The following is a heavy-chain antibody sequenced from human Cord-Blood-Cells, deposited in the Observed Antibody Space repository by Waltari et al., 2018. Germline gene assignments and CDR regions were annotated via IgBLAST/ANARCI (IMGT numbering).Heavy chain of an antibody. V-gene: IGHV1-8*03. D-gene: IGHD3-3*01. J-gene: IGHJ3*02. Sequence: QVQLAQSGAEVKKPGASVTAPCKPSGYTFTRYDLNRVRQATGQGLEWMGWMNPNSGNTGYAQKFQGRVTITRNTSISTAYMELSSLRSEDTAVYYCARAHTIFGVVIDAFDIWGQGTMVTVSS. CDR3: ARAHTIFGVVIDAFDI. CDR1: GYTFTRYD. CDR2: MNPNSGNT.